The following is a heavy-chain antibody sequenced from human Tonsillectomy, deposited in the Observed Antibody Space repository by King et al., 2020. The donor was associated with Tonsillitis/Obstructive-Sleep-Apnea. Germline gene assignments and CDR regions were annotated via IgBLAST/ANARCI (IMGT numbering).Heavy chain of an antibody. Sequence: VKLQQWGAGLLKPSKTLSLTCAIYGGSFSAYYWTWIRQPPGKGLEWIGEINHSGSTNYNPSLKSRVTISVDTSKKQFSLKLNSVTAADTAVYYCARGYCSSTSCYPYCYYMDVWGKGTTVTVSS. D-gene: IGHD2-2*01. CDR2: INHSGST. V-gene: IGHV4-34*01. CDR1: GGSFSAYY. J-gene: IGHJ6*03. CDR3: ARGYCSSTSCYPYCYYMDV.